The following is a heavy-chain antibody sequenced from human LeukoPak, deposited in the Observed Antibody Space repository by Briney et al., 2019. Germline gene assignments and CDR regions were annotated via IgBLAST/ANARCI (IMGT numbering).Heavy chain of an antibody. J-gene: IGHJ4*02. V-gene: IGHV1-18*01. Sequence: ASVKVSCKASGYTFTSYGLSWVRPAPGQGLEWMGWISAYNGNTNYAQKLQGRVTMTTDTSTSTAYMELRSLRSDDTAVYYCARWGESSGWYWDGSGYFDYWGQGTLVTVSS. CDR3: ARWGESSGWYWDGSGYFDY. D-gene: IGHD6-19*01. CDR2: ISAYNGNT. CDR1: GYTFTSYG.